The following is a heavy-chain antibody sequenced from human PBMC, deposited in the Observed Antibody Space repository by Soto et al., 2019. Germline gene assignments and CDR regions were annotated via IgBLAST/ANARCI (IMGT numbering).Heavy chain of an antibody. V-gene: IGHV4-39*01. CDR3: ARRERAAATDWWFAP. J-gene: IGHJ5*02. CDR1: GGSISSSSFH. CDR2: IYYSGST. Sequence: TSETLSLTCTVSGGSISSSSFHWGWIRQPPGKGLEWIGSIYYSGSTYYSPSLKSRVTISVDTSKNQFSLKLSSVTAADTAVYYCARRERAAATDWWFAPWGQGPLVT. D-gene: IGHD2-15*01.